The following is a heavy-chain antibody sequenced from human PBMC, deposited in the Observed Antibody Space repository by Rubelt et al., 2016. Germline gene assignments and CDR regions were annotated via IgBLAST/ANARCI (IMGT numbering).Heavy chain of an antibody. J-gene: IGHJ6*02. D-gene: IGHD3-10*01. CDR2: INPKSGGT. Sequence: QVQLVQSGAEVKKPGASMKVSCKASGYTFSAYYMHWVRQAPGQGLEWMGWINPKSGGTNFAQKFQGWVTVTRDTSISTAYRELGMRRSEDTAVYYCARDLGTSFNGLDIWGQGTTVTVSS. CDR1: GYTFSAYY. CDR3: ARDLGTSFNGLDI. V-gene: IGHV1-2*04.